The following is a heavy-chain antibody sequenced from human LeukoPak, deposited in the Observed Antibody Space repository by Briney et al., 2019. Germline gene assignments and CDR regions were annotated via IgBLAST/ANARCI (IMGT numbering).Heavy chain of an antibody. D-gene: IGHD3-16*02. CDR3: VRDYRYGMDV. Sequence: GGSRRLSCAASGFTFSSYWVHWVRQAPGKGLVRVSNIISGGSSTSHADSVKGRFTISRDNAKNTLYLQMNSLRAEDTAVYYCVRDYRYGMDVWGQGTTVTVSS. V-gene: IGHV3-74*01. CDR2: IISGGSST. J-gene: IGHJ6*02. CDR1: GFTFSSYW.